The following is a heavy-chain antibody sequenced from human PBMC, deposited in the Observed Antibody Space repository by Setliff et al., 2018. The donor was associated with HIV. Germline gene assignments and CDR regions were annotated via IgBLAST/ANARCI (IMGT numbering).Heavy chain of an antibody. CDR2: IASHGNWH. Sequence: GGSLRLSCAASGFTLTDYPMHWVRQAPCNGLEWVAVIASHGNWHDYAASVKGRFTISRDTSRNTLYLQMNSLRVEDSALYYCARENNFDYWGQGTLVTVSS. V-gene: IGHV3-30*04. CDR3: ARENNFDY. J-gene: IGHJ4*02. CDR1: GFTLTDYP.